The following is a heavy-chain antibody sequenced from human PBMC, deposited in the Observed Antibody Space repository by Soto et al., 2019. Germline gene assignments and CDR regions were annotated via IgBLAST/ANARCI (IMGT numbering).Heavy chain of an antibody. CDR3: ARIRGYWYGLEV. Sequence: EVQLLESGGGLVQPGGSLRLSCAASGFPLSTYGMTWVRQAPGKGLEWVSAITGTGGNTYYVDSVKGRFTSSRDNSKNLLYLQVNSLRVEDTAVYYCARIRGYWYGLEVWGQGTTVTVSS. CDR1: GFPLSTYG. V-gene: IGHV3-23*01. CDR2: ITGTGGNT. J-gene: IGHJ6*02.